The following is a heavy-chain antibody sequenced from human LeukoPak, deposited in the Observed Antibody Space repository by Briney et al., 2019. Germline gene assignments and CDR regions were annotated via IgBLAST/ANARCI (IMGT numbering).Heavy chain of an antibody. J-gene: IGHJ4*02. V-gene: IGHV4-31*03. D-gene: IGHD6-13*01. CDR3: ARGAYIAAAQYGY. CDR2: IYYSGTT. CDR1: GGSISSGGYY. Sequence: PSQTLSLTCTVSGGSISSGGYYWSWIRQHPGKGLEWIGYIYYSGTTNYNPSLKSRVTISVDTSKNQFSLKLNSVTAADTAVYYCARGAYIAAAQYGYWGQGTLVTVSS.